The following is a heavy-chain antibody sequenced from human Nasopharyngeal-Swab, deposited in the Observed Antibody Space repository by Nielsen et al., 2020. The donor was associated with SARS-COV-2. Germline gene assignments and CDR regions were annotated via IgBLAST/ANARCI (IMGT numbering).Heavy chain of an antibody. Sequence: ASVKVSCKPSGYTFTSYGLSWVRQAPGQGLEWVGGINTDNGQINYAYKLQDRVTLTTDTYTNTGYMELRSLTYDDTAIYYCARLLYGGGSFDIWGQGTLVTVSS. CDR1: GYTFTSYG. CDR3: ARLLYGGGSFDI. V-gene: IGHV1-18*01. J-gene: IGHJ1*01. D-gene: IGHD2-21*01. CDR2: INTDNGQI.